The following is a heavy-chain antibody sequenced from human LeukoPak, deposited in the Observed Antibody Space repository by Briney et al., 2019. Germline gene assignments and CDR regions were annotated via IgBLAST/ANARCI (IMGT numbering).Heavy chain of an antibody. CDR1: GYTFTSYG. Sequence: ASVKVSCKASGYTFTSYGISWVRQAPGQGLEWMGWISACNGNTNYAQKLQGRVTMTTDTSTSTAYMELRSLRSDDTAVYYCARGGGRYCSSTSCFAMDVWGKGTTVTVSS. V-gene: IGHV1-18*01. D-gene: IGHD2-2*01. CDR2: ISACNGNT. CDR3: ARGGGRYCSSTSCFAMDV. J-gene: IGHJ6*03.